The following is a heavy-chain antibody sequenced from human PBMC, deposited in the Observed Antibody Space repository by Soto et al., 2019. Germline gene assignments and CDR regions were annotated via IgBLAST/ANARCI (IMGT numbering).Heavy chain of an antibody. J-gene: IGHJ5*02. CDR3: ARAYCSSTSCLNGFDP. V-gene: IGHV3-48*01. Sequence: EVQLVESGGGLVQPGGSLRLSCAASGFTFSSYSMNWVRQAPGKGLEWVSYISSSSSNIYYADSVKGRFTISRDNAKNQLYLQLHSLRAEDADVYYCARAYCSSTSCLNGFDPWGQGTLVTVSS. CDR2: ISSSSSNI. CDR1: GFTFSSYS. D-gene: IGHD2-2*01.